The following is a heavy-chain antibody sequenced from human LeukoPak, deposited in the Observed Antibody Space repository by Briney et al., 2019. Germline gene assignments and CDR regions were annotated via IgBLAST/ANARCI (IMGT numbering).Heavy chain of an antibody. CDR2: ISAKNGDT. J-gene: IGHJ4*02. V-gene: IGHV1-18*01. D-gene: IGHD1-7*01. CDR3: ARDVPATTPFDY. CDR1: AYIFSNYG. Sequence: ASVKVSCKASAYIFSNYGISWVRQAPGQGLEWMGWISAKNGDTNYIQKFRGRVTMTTDTSTSTAYMELWSLRSGDTAVYYCARDVPATTPFDYWGQGTLVTVSS.